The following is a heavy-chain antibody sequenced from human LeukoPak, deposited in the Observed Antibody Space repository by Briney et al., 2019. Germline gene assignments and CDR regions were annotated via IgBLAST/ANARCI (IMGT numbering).Heavy chain of an antibody. J-gene: IGHJ4*02. CDR3: ATPLLSRGPNPKNDY. D-gene: IGHD2/OR15-2a*01. CDR2: ISGGGGGT. Sequence: PGGSLRLSCAASGFTFSTYAMSWVRQAPGKGLEWVSAISGGGGGTYYADSVKGRFTISRDNSKNTLYLQMNSLRAEDTAVYYCATPLLSRGPNPKNDYWGQGTLVTVSS. V-gene: IGHV3-23*01. CDR1: GFTFSTYA.